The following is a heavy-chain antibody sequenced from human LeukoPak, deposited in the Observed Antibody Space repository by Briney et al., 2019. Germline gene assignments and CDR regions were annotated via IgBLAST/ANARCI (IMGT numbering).Heavy chain of an antibody. CDR1: GFTFSSYA. D-gene: IGHD4-11*01. CDR3: AKSSGVTIYYYYMDV. Sequence: PGGSLRLSCAASGFTFSSYAMSWVRQAPGKGLEWVSAISGSGGSTYYADSVKGRFTISRDNSKNTLYLQMNSLRAEDTAVYYCAKSSGVTIYYYYMDVWSKGTTVTVSS. V-gene: IGHV3-23*01. CDR2: ISGSGGST. J-gene: IGHJ6*03.